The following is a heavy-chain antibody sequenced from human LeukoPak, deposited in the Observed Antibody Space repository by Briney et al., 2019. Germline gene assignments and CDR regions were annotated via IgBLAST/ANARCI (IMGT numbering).Heavy chain of an antibody. V-gene: IGHV4-38-2*02. J-gene: IGHJ5*01. Sequence: SETLCLSCTASGGSISSDYYWGWIRQPPGKGLEGFGSIYDSSSTYYNRSLKSRVTIPGDTSKNQFSLPLSSVTAANTAVNYGARAGVITIDTWGHGKLVTVSS. CDR1: GGSISSDYY. D-gene: IGHD3-10*01. CDR2: IYDSSST. CDR3: ARAGVITIDT.